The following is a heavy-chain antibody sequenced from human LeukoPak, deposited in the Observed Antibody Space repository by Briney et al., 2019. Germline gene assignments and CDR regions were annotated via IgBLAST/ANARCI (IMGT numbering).Heavy chain of an antibody. CDR1: GGSISSSNW. CDR2: VYYSGST. V-gene: IGHV4-4*02. CDR3: ARERGGYCSGGICYSAFYFDY. J-gene: IGHJ4*02. D-gene: IGHD2-15*01. Sequence: SETLSLTCAVSGGSISSSNWWSWVRQPPGKGLEWIGTVYYSGSTNYNPSLKSRVTISIDTSKNQFSLKLSSVTAADTAVYYCARERGGYCSGGICYSAFYFDYWGQGTLVTVSS.